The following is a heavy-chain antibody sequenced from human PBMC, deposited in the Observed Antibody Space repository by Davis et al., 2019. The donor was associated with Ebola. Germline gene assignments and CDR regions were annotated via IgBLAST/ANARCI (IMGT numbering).Heavy chain of an antibody. CDR3: ARELGGLNDYTQVDP. Sequence: PSETLSLTCTVSGGSISSTTYYWSWIRQPAGKGLEWIGHIYTSGSTNYNPSLKSRVTISVDTSKNQFSLKLSSVTAADTAVYYCARELGGLNDYTQVDPWGQGTLVTVSS. D-gene: IGHD3-16*01. CDR1: GGSISSTTYY. CDR2: IYTSGST. V-gene: IGHV4-61*09. J-gene: IGHJ5*02.